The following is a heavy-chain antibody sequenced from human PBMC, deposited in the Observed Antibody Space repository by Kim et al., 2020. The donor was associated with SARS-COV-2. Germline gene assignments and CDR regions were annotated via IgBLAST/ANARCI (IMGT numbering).Heavy chain of an antibody. CDR1: GFTFSSYG. V-gene: IGHV3-33*08. CDR2: IWYDGSNK. J-gene: IGHJ6*02. D-gene: IGHD6-19*01. Sequence: GGSLRLSCAASGFTFSSYGMHWVRQAPGKGLEWVAVIWYDGSNKYYADSVKGRFTISRDNSKNTLYLQMNSLRAEDTAVYYCARDGRRQWLAPGYYYGMDVWGQGTTVTVSS. CDR3: ARDGRRQWLAPGYYYGMDV.